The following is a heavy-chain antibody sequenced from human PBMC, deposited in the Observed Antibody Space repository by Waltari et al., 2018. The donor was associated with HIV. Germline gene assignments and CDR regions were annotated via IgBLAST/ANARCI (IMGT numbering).Heavy chain of an antibody. CDR2: IKEDGGEK. J-gene: IGHJ4*02. D-gene: IGHD2-21*02. CDR1: GFSFSTYW. Sequence: EVQLVESGGGVVKPGGSLRLSCAASGFSFSTYWMGWVRQAPGRGLELVANIKEDGGEKYYVDSVKGRFTISRDNAENSLYLQSNSLRAEDTAFYYCVTATRGGGDYVWGQGTLVTVSS. V-gene: IGHV3-7*01. CDR3: VTATRGGGDYV.